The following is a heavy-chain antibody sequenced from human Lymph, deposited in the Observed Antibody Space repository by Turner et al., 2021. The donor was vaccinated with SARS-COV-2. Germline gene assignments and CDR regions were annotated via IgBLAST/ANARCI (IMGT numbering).Heavy chain of an antibody. CDR2: ISYDGSNK. Sequence: QVQLVESGGGVVQPGRSLRLSCVASGFTLSNYAMHWVRQAPGKGLEWVAVISYDGSNKYYADSAKGRFTISRDNSKNTLYLQMNSLRAEDTAVYYCASNFWSAYRLDYWGQGTLVTVSS. V-gene: IGHV3-30-3*01. CDR1: GFTLSNYA. D-gene: IGHD3-3*01. J-gene: IGHJ4*02. CDR3: ASNFWSAYRLDY.